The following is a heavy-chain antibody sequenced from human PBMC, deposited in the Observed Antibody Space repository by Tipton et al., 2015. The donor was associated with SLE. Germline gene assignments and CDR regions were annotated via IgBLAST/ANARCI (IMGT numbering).Heavy chain of an antibody. CDR2: IGTAGDT. J-gene: IGHJ6*03. V-gene: IGHV3-13*01. Sequence: SLRLSCAASGFTFSSYDMHWVRQATGKGLEWVSAIGTAGDTYYPGSVKGRFTISRENAKNSLYLQMNSLRAEDTAVYYCARRALTWAYYYYMDVWGKGTTVTVSS. D-gene: IGHD1-14*01. CDR1: GFTFSSYD. CDR3: ARRALTWAYYYYMDV.